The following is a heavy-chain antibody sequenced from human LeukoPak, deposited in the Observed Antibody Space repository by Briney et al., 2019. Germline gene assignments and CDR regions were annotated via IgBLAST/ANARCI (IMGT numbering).Heavy chain of an antibody. CDR2: IKGDGSVQ. D-gene: IGHD6-19*01. V-gene: IGHV3-7*01. Sequence: GGSLRLSCVASGFTFSTSWMNWVRQAPGKGLEWVANIKGDGSVQSYVDSVKGRFTISRDNSKNTLYLQMNSLRAEDTAVYYCAKDQSPIAVAGTLNYWGQGTLVTVSS. J-gene: IGHJ4*02. CDR3: AKDQSPIAVAGTLNY. CDR1: GFTFSTSW.